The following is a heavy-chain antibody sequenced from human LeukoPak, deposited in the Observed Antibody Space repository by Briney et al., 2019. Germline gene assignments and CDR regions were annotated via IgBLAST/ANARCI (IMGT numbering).Heavy chain of an antibody. V-gene: IGHV4-39*07. CDR1: GGSISSSSYY. D-gene: IGHD6-6*01. CDR3: ARQKLYRGYSCSVGYYYYMDV. Sequence: SETLSLTCTVSGGSISSSSYYWGWIRQPPGKGLEWIGSIYYSGSTYYNPSLKSRVTISVDTSKNQFSLKLSSVTAADTAVYYCARQKLYRGYSCSVGYYYYMDVWGKGTTVTVSS. CDR2: IYYSGST. J-gene: IGHJ6*03.